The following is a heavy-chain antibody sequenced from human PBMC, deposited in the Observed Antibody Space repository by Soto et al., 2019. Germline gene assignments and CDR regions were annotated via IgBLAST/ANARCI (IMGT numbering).Heavy chain of an antibody. CDR1: GGTFSSYA. Sequence: SVKVSCKASGGTFSSYAISWVRQAPGQGLEWMGGIIPIFGTANYAQKFQGRVTITADESTSTAYMELSSLRSEDTDVYYCARPILGDTRIPHDYWGQGTLATVSS. D-gene: IGHD2-8*02. V-gene: IGHV1-69*13. CDR3: ARPILGDTRIPHDY. J-gene: IGHJ4*02. CDR2: IIPIFGTA.